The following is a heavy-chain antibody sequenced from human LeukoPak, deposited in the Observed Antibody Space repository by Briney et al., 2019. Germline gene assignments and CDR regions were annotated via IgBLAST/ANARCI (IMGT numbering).Heavy chain of an antibody. Sequence: SVNLLFKASGYTFTSYGISWVRQAPGQGLEWMGWISAYNGNTNYAQKLQGRVTMTTDTSTSTAYMELRSLRSDDTAVYYCARVWILTGSYNVLLWFGESPGNWFDPWGQARLLTVSS. CDR3: ARVWILTGSYNVLLWFGESPGNWFDP. CDR2: ISAYNGNT. V-gene: IGHV1-18*01. D-gene: IGHD3-10*01. CDR1: GYTFTSYG. J-gene: IGHJ5*02.